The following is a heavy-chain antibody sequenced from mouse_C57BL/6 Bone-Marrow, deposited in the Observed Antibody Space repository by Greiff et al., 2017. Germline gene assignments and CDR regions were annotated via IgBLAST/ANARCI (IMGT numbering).Heavy chain of an antibody. CDR1: GYTFTSYG. CDR3: ATDYYDYGFDY. CDR2: IYPRSGNT. J-gene: IGHJ2*01. V-gene: IGHV1-81*01. Sequence: QVQLQQSGAELARPGASVKLSCKASGYTFTSYGISWVKQRTGQGLEWIGEIYPRSGNTYYNEKFKGKATLTADKSSSTAYMELRSLTSEASAVYFCATDYYDYGFDYWGQGTTLTVSS. D-gene: IGHD2-4*01.